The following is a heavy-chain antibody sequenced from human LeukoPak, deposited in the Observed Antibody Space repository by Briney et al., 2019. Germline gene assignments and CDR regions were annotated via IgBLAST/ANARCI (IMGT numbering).Heavy chain of an antibody. CDR2: IYHSGST. J-gene: IGHJ5*02. CDR3: ARGGSGWTRENWFDP. D-gene: IGHD6-19*01. CDR1: GGSISSSNW. V-gene: IGHV4-4*02. Sequence: SETLSLTCAVSGGSISSSNWWSWVRQPPGKGLEWMGEIYHSGSTNYNPSLKSRVTISVDKSKNQFSLKLSSVTAADTAVYYCARGGSGWTRENWFDPWGQGTLVTVSS.